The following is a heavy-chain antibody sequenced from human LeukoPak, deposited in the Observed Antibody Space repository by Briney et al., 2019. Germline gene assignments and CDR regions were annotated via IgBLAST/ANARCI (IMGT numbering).Heavy chain of an antibody. V-gene: IGHV4-4*07. Sequence: KASETLSLTCTVSGGSISSYYWSWIRQPAGKGLEWIGRIYTSGSTNYNPSLKSRVTMSVDTSKNQFSLKLSSVTAADTAVYYCARGQYYYDSSGYLNDAFDIWGQGTMVTVSS. CDR2: IYTSGST. CDR1: GGSISSYY. D-gene: IGHD3-22*01. J-gene: IGHJ3*02. CDR3: ARGQYYYDSSGYLNDAFDI.